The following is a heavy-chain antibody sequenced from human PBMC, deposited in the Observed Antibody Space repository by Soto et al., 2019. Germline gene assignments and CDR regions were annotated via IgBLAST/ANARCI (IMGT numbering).Heavy chain of an antibody. J-gene: IGHJ4*02. CDR3: VSIIYADNAFEY. V-gene: IGHV4-59*02. D-gene: IGHD1-20*01. Sequence: SDTLSLTCSVSGASVTSYYWTWIRQTPGRGLHFIGYISYSGSTSYNPSLRGRVTISTDTSKNKLSLKLSSVTAADTAIYYCVSIIYADNAFEYWGQGALVTVSS. CDR1: GASVTSYY. CDR2: ISYSGST.